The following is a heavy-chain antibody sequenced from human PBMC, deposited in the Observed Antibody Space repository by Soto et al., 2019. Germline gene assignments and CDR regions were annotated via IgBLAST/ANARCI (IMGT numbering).Heavy chain of an antibody. Sequence: GGSLRLSCAASGFTFSSYAMHWVRQAPGKGLEWVAVISYDGSNKYYADSVKGRFTISRDNSKNTLYLQMNSLRAEDTAVYYCAKESYSSFPPKFDYWGQGTLVTVSS. CDR3: AKESYSSFPPKFDY. CDR2: ISYDGSNK. CDR1: GFTFSSYA. J-gene: IGHJ4*02. D-gene: IGHD6-6*01. V-gene: IGHV3-30-3*01.